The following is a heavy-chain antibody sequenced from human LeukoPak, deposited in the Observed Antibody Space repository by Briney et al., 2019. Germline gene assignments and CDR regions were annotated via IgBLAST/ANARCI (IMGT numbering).Heavy chain of an antibody. Sequence: PSETLSLTCAVYGGSFSGYYWSWIRQPQGKGLEWIGEINHSGSTNYNPSLKSRVTISVDTSKNQFSLQLNSVTPEDTAVYYCARVMSSGWAHDAFDIWGQGTMVTVSS. CDR2: INHSGST. D-gene: IGHD6-19*01. CDR1: GGSFSGYY. CDR3: ARVMSSGWAHDAFDI. J-gene: IGHJ3*02. V-gene: IGHV4-34*01.